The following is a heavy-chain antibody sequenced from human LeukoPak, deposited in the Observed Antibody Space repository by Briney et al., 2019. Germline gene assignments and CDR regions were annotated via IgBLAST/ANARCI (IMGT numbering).Heavy chain of an antibody. J-gene: IGHJ4*02. D-gene: IGHD3-10*01. V-gene: IGHV3-23*01. CDR1: GFTFTDYA. CDR2: ISGDGGGYT. Sequence: GGSLRLPCTASGFTFTDYAMSWVRQAPGEGLEWVSAISGDGGGYTYYADSVKGRFTISRVNSKNTLYLEMNSLRAEDTAVYYCAKDLTSGSGSYDYWGQGTLVTVSS. CDR3: AKDLTSGSGSYDY.